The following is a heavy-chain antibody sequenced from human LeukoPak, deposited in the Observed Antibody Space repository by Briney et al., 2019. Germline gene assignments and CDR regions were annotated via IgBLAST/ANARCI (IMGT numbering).Heavy chain of an antibody. Sequence: GGSLRLSCAASGFTFSSYAMSWVRQAPGKGLEWVSAISGSGGSTYYADSVKGRFTSSRDNSKNTLYLQMNSLRAEDTAVYYCACQSGGGRYYFDCWGQGTLVTVSS. CDR2: ISGSGGST. J-gene: IGHJ4*02. CDR1: GFTFSSYA. D-gene: IGHD3-10*01. CDR3: ACQSGGGRYYFDC. V-gene: IGHV3-23*01.